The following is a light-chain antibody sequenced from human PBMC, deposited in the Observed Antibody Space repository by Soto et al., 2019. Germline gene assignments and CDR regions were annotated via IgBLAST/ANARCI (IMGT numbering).Light chain of an antibody. CDR2: AAS. CDR1: QSISNF. CDR3: QQSYTTPRT. V-gene: IGKV1-39*01. Sequence: DIPMTQSPSSLSASVGDRVTITCRASQSISNFLNWYQEKPGKAPNLLIYAASTLQSGVPSRFSGSGSGTDFTLTISSLQPEDFATYYCQQSYTTPRTFGQGTQVDIK. J-gene: IGKJ1*01.